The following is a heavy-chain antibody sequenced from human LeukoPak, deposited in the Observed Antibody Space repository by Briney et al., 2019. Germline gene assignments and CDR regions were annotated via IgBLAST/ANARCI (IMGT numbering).Heavy chain of an antibody. J-gene: IGHJ4*02. CDR3: AKDSHSGTYFDS. CDR1: GFTFSSYD. Sequence: GGSLRLSCEASGFTFSSYDMSWVRQAPGKGLEWFSAVSGSGGSTYYADSVKGRFTISRDNSKSTLFLQMNSLIAEDTAVYYCAKDSHSGTYFDSWGRGTLVTVSS. V-gene: IGHV3-23*01. D-gene: IGHD1-26*01. CDR2: VSGSGGST.